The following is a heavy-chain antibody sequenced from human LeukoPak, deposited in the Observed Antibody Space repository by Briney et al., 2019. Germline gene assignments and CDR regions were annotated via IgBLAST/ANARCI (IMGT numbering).Heavy chain of an antibody. D-gene: IGHD6-19*01. J-gene: IGHJ5*02. Sequence: SETLSLTCAVYGGSFSGYYWSWIRQPPGRGLEWIGEINHSGSTNYNPSLKSRVTISVDTSKNQFSLKLSSVTAADTAVYYCARGHRGSSGWYALANWFDPWGQGTLVTVSS. CDR1: GGSFSGYY. CDR3: ARGHRGSSGWYALANWFDP. CDR2: INHSGST. V-gene: IGHV4-34*01.